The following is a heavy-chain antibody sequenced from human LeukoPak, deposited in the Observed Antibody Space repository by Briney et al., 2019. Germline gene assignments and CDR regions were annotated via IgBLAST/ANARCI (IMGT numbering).Heavy chain of an antibody. CDR1: GYTFTSYG. Sequence: ASVKVSCKASGYTFTSYGISWVRQAPGQGLEWMGWISAYNGNTNYAQKLQGRVTMTTDTSTSTAYMELRGLRSDDTAVYYCARGEIVVVPAASYYYYGMDVWGQGTTVTVSS. CDR3: ARGEIVVVPAASYYYYGMDV. D-gene: IGHD2-2*01. CDR2: ISAYNGNT. V-gene: IGHV1-18*01. J-gene: IGHJ6*02.